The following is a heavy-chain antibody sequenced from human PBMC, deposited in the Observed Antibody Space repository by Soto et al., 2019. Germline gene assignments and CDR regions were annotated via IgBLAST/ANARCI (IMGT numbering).Heavy chain of an antibody. D-gene: IGHD2-21*02. CDR1: GLSLSTTGVG. Sequence: QITLKESGPTLVKPTQTLTLTCTFSGLSLSTTGVGVGWIRQPPGKALEWLALIYWDDDKRYSPSLKSRLTITNDTSKNQVVLTMTNKDPVDTATYYCVQSRCGGDCLQSYSSHSYYGLDVWGQGTTVTVSS. CDR3: VQSRCGGDCLQSYSSHSYYGLDV. V-gene: IGHV2-5*02. CDR2: IYWDDDK. J-gene: IGHJ6*02.